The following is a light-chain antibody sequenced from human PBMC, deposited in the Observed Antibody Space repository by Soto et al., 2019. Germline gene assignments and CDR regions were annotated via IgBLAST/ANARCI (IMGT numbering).Light chain of an antibody. J-gene: IGKJ4*01. Sequence: DIVLTQSPATLSLSPGDRPTLSCRASQSISSHLAWYQQRPVQVVMLLVYDASLRATCIPVRFSGSGSWTYLTLTINNLEPEDFAVYYCQQRNDVLTFGGGTKVDIK. CDR3: QQRNDVLT. CDR1: QSISSH. CDR2: DAS. V-gene: IGKV3-11*01.